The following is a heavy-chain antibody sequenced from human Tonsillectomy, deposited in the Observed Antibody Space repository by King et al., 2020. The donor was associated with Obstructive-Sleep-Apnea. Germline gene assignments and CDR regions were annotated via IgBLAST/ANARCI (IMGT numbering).Heavy chain of an antibody. CDR1: GYSISSGYY. D-gene: IGHD1-1*01. J-gene: IGHJ5*02. CDR3: ARDFLERRPNWFDP. V-gene: IGHV4-38-2*02. CDR2: IYHSGST. Sequence: VQLQESGPGLVKPSETLSLTCIVSGYSISSGYYWGWIRQPPGKGLEWIGSIYHSGSTYYNPSLKSRVTISVDTSKNHFSLNLGSVTAADTAVYYCARDFLERRPNWFDPWGQGTLVTVSS.